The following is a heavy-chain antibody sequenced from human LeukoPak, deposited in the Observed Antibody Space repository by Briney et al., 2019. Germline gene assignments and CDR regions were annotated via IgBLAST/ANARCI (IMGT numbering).Heavy chain of an antibody. V-gene: IGHV1-69*06. CDR3: AKSGGSGYHEADY. Sequence: ASVKVYCKASGGTFSSYAISWVRQASGQGLEWMGGIIPIFGTANYAQKFQGRVTITADKSTSTAYMELSSLRSEDTAVYYCAKSGGSGYHEADYWGQGTLVTVSS. CDR2: IIPIFGTA. CDR1: GGTFSSYA. J-gene: IGHJ4*02. D-gene: IGHD3-22*01.